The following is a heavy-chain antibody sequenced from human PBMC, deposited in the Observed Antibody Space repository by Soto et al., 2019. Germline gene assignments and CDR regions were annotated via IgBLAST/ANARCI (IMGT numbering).Heavy chain of an antibody. Sequence: GESLKISCKGSGYSFTSYWIGWVRQMPGKGLEWMGIIYPGDSDTRYSPSFQGQVTISADKSISTAYLQWSSLKASDTAMYYCARGGYSYENYYYYYMDVWGKGTTVTVSS. CDR2: IYPGDSDT. D-gene: IGHD5-18*01. CDR3: ARGGYSYENYYYYYMDV. V-gene: IGHV5-51*01. CDR1: GYSFTSYW. J-gene: IGHJ6*03.